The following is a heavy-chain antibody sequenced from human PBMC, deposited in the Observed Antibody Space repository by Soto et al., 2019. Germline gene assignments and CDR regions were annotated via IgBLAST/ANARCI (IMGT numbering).Heavy chain of an antibody. J-gene: IGHJ5*02. V-gene: IGHV1-8*01. Sequence: ASVKVSCKASGYTFTSYDINWMRQATGQGPEWMGWMNPNSGNTGSAQKFQGRVTMTRNTSISTAYMELRSLRSDDTVIYYCARGPTLGWFDPWGQGTLVTVSS. D-gene: IGHD7-27*01. CDR3: ARGPTLGWFDP. CDR2: MNPNSGNT. CDR1: GYTFTSYD.